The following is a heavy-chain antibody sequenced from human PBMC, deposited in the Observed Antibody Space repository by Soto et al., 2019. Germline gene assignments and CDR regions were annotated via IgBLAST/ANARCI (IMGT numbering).Heavy chain of an antibody. Sequence: ASVKVSCKASGYTFTSYYMHWVRQAPGQGLEWMGIINPSGGSTSYAQKFQGRVTMTRDTSTSTVYMELSSLRSEDTAVYYCARDPPYYYDSSVAPAFDPWGQGTLVTVSS. D-gene: IGHD3-22*01. CDR3: ARDPPYYYDSSVAPAFDP. CDR1: GYTFTSYY. CDR2: INPSGGST. V-gene: IGHV1-46*01. J-gene: IGHJ5*02.